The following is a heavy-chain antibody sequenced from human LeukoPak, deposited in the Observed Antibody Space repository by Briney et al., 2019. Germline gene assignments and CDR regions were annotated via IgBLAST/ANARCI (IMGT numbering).Heavy chain of an antibody. V-gene: IGHV4-30-4*01. J-gene: IGHJ5*02. CDR1: GGSTNTADYH. Sequence: PSETLSLTCTVSGGSTNTADYHWSWIRQSPGKGLEWIGNIYFNGKTDYNPSLKSRVTISLQMSKNQFSLKLRSVTVADTAMYYCARSVVDYYRSPNWFDPWGQGALVTVSS. CDR2: IYFNGKT. CDR3: ARSVVDYYRSPNWFDP. D-gene: IGHD3-10*01.